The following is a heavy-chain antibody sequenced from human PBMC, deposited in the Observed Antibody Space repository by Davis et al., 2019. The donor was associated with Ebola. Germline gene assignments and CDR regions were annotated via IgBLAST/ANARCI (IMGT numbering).Heavy chain of an antibody. CDR1: GGSFSGYY. D-gene: IGHD5-18*01. Sequence: MPSETLSLTCAVYGGSFSGYYWSWIRQPPGKGLEWIGAINHSGSTNYNPSLKSRVTISVDTSKNQFSLKLSSVTAADTAVYYCARGGRYGLYYFDYWGQGTLVTVSS. J-gene: IGHJ4*02. CDR3: ARGGRYGLYYFDY. CDR2: INHSGST. V-gene: IGHV4-34*01.